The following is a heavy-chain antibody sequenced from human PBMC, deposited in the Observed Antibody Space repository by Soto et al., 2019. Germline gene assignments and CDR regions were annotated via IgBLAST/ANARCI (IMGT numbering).Heavy chain of an antibody. J-gene: IGHJ6*02. CDR2: INPSGGST. Sequence: ASVKVSCKASGYTFTSYYMHWVRQAPGQGLEWMGIINPSGGSTSYAQKFQGRVTMTRDTSTSTVYMELSSLRSEDTAVYYCARDRDIVLVPAAPEPDYYYYGMDVWGQGTTVTVSS. D-gene: IGHD2-2*01. V-gene: IGHV1-46*01. CDR3: ARDRDIVLVPAAPEPDYYYYGMDV. CDR1: GYTFTSYY.